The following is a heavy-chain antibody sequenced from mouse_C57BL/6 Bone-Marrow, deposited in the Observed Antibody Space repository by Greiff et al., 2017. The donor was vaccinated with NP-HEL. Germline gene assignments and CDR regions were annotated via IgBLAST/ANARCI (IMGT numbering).Heavy chain of an antibody. CDR3: ARVATMVKWFAY. CDR1: GYTFTSYW. D-gene: IGHD2-2*01. J-gene: IGHJ3*01. Sequence: VQLQQPGAELVRPGTSVQLSCKASGYTFTSYWMHWVKQRPGQGLEWIGVIDPSDSYTNYNPKFKGKATLTVDTSSSTAYIQLSSLTSEDAAFYDCARVATMVKWFAYWGQGTLVTVSA. V-gene: IGHV1-59*01. CDR2: IDPSDSYT.